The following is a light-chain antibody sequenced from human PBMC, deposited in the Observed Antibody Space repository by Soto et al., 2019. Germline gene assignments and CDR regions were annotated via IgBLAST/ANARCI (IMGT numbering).Light chain of an antibody. J-gene: IGKJ5*01. CDR1: QSISSW. CDR2: DAS. Sequence: DIHMTQSPSTLSASVGDRVTITCRASQSISSWLAWYQQKPGKAPKLLIYDASSLESGVPSRFSGSGSGTEFTLTISSLQPDDFATYYCQQYNSYSTFGQGTRLEIK. CDR3: QQYNSYST. V-gene: IGKV1-5*01.